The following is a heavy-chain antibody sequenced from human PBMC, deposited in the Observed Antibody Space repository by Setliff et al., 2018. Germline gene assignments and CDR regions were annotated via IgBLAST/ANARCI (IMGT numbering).Heavy chain of an antibody. J-gene: IGHJ3*02. D-gene: IGHD3-16*01. V-gene: IGHV3-7*03. Sequence: GGSLRLSCAASGFNFRNSAMNWVRQAPGKGLEWISYIKGDGSEKFYLNSVKGRFTITRDNAKNSLYLQMNSLRAEATAGYYCARQPSKYDHFWGAYRLDAFDIWGQGTMVTVSS. CDR2: IKGDGSEK. CDR3: ARQPSKYDHFWGAYRLDAFDI. CDR1: GFNFRNSA.